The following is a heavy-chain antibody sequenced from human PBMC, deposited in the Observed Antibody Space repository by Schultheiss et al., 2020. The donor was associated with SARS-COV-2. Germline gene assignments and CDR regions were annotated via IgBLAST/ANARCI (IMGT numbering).Heavy chain of an antibody. CDR2: INHSGTT. CDR1: GGSFSGYY. J-gene: IGHJ4*02. Sequence: SETLSLTCAVYGGSFSGYYWTWIRQSPGKGLEWIGEINHSGTTNYNPSLKSRVTISVDTSKNQFSLKLSSVTAADTAVYYCAREGSSAYFDYWGQGTLVTVSS. V-gene: IGHV4-34*01. CDR3: AREGSSAYFDY. D-gene: IGHD6-6*01.